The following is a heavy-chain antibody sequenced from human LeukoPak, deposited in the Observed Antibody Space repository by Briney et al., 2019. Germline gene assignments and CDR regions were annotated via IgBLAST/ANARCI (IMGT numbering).Heavy chain of an antibody. J-gene: IGHJ4*02. CDR2: IRYDGSNK. V-gene: IGHV3-30*02. Sequence: GGSLRLSCAASGFTFSSYGMHWVRQAPGKGLEWVAFIRYDGSNKYYADSVKGRFTISRDNSKNTLSLQMDSLTTEDTAVYYCARGSWFGELFYFDDWGQGTLVTVSS. CDR1: GFTFSSYG. CDR3: ARGSWFGELFYFDD. D-gene: IGHD3-10*01.